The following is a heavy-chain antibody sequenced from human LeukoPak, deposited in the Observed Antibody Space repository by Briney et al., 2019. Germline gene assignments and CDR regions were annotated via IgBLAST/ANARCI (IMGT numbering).Heavy chain of an antibody. J-gene: IGHJ4*02. CDR3: AREWVLGYCSSTSCYREGFDY. Sequence: GGSLRLSCAASGFTFSSYSMNWVRQAPGKGLEWVSPISSSSSYIYYADSVKGRFTISRDNAKNSLYLQMNSLRAEDTAVYYCAREWVLGYCSSTSCYREGFDYWGQGTLVTVSS. CDR2: ISSSSSYI. CDR1: GFTFSSYS. D-gene: IGHD2-2*03. V-gene: IGHV3-21*01.